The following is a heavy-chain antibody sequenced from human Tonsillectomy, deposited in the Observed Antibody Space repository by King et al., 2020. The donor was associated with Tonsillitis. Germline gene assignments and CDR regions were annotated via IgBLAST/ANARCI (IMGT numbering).Heavy chain of an antibody. D-gene: IGHD3-10*01. J-gene: IGHJ4*02. Sequence: EVQLVESGGGLVKPGGSLRLSCAASGFTFSNAWMSWVRQAPGKGLEWVGRIKSKTDDGTTDYAAPVKGRFTISRDGSKNTLYLQMKSLKTEDTAVYYCTTEVWFGELLRDYWGQGTLVTVSS. CDR2: IKSKTDDGTT. CDR1: GFTFSNAW. V-gene: IGHV3-15*01. CDR3: TTEVWFGELLRDY.